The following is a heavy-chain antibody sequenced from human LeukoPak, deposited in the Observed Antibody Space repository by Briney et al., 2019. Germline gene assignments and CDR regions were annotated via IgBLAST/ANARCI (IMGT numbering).Heavy chain of an antibody. J-gene: IGHJ4*02. CDR2: ISYDGSNK. CDR3: AKDATPYGYNGYESDY. D-gene: IGHD5-12*01. V-gene: IGHV3-30*04. Sequence: PGGSLRLSCAASGFTFSSYAMHWVRQAPGKGLEWVAVISYDGSNKYYADSVKGRFTGSRDNSKNTLFLQMNSLRTEDTAVYYCAKDATPYGYNGYESDYWGQGTLVTVSS. CDR1: GFTFSSYA.